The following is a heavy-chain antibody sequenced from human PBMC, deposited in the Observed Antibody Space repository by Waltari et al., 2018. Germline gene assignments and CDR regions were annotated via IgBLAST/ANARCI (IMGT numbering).Heavy chain of an antibody. J-gene: IGHJ3*01. CDR3: ARVAAAYGEYVSAFDL. CDR2: IIPVFDTT. V-gene: IGHV1-69*12. D-gene: IGHD4-17*01. CDR1: GGTFVTYA. Sequence: QVQLVQSGAEVKKPGSSVKVSCTASGGTFVTYAISWVRQAPGQGLEWMGGIIPVFDTTNYAQKFQGRVTITADESTTTAYMELSSLISEDTAVFYCARVAAAYGEYVSAFDLWGQGTMVTVSS.